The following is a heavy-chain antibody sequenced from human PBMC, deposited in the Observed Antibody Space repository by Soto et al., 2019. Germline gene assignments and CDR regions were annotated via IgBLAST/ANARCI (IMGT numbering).Heavy chain of an antibody. CDR3: ARDRHSSGYGPWLGYVSY. D-gene: IGHD3-22*01. CDR1: GFIFSHRG. CDR2: ICPRGITT. V-gene: IGHV3-48*01. Sequence: PGGSLRLSCAASGFIFSHRGMIWARQAPGKGLEWVAYICPRGITTHYADSVKGRFTISRDNAHNSLYLQMNSLRAEDTAVYYCARDRHSSGYGPWLGYVSYWGQGTLVTVSS. J-gene: IGHJ4*02.